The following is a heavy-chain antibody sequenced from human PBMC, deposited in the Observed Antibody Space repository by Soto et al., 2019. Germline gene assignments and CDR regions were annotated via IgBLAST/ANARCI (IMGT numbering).Heavy chain of an antibody. V-gene: IGHV1-18*01. CDR2: ISAYNGNT. CDR1: GYTFTSYV. CDR3: ARARYFDY. J-gene: IGHJ4*02. Sequence: QVQLVHSGAEVKKPGASVKVSCKASGYTFTSYVISWARQAPGQGLEWMGWISAYNGNTNYAQRLQGRVTMTTDTSMSTTYVELRSLRSDDTAVYYCARARYFDYWGQGALVTVSS.